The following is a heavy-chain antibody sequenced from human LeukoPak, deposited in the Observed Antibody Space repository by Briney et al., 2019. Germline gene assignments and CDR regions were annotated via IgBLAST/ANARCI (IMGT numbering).Heavy chain of an antibody. D-gene: IGHD1-26*01. CDR1: GYTFTCYY. Sequence: ASVRVSCKASGYTFTCYYMHWVRQAPGQGLEWMGWINPNSRGTNFAQKFQGRVTMTRDTSISTAYMELSRLTSDDTAVYFCARVKVGATGPSDYWGQGTLVTVSS. CDR3: ARVKVGATGPSDY. CDR2: INPNSRGT. J-gene: IGHJ4*02. V-gene: IGHV1-2*02.